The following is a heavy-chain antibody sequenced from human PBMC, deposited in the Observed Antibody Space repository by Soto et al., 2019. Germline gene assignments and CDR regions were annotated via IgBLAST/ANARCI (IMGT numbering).Heavy chain of an antibody. CDR2: IIPIFGTA. V-gene: IGHV1-69*06. J-gene: IGHJ3*02. Sequence: SVKVSCKASGGTFSSYAISWVRQAPGQGLEWMGGIIPIFGTANYAQKFQGRVTITADKSTSTAYMELSSLRSEDTAVYYCAREDPIYGGNSWLDAFDIWGQGTMVTVSS. CDR3: AREDPIYGGNSWLDAFDI. CDR1: GGTFSSYA. D-gene: IGHD4-17*01.